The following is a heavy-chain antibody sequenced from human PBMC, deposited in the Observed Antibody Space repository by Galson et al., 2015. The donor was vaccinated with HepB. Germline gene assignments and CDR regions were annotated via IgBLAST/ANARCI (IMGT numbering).Heavy chain of an antibody. CDR3: ARVRFGDHGNDY. Sequence: LRLSCAASGFTFSSYSMNWVRQAPGKGLEWVSSISSSSSYIYYADSVKGRFTISRDNAKNSLYLQMNSLRAEDTAVYYCARVRFGDHGNDYWGQGTLVTVSS. J-gene: IGHJ4*02. CDR1: GFTFSSYS. D-gene: IGHD3-10*01. CDR2: ISSSSSYI. V-gene: IGHV3-21*01.